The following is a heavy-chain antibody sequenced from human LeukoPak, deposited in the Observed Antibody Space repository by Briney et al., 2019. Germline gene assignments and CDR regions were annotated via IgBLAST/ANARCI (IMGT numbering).Heavy chain of an antibody. V-gene: IGHV3-33*01. D-gene: IGHD2-21*02. CDR1: GFTFSSYG. Sequence: GGSLRLSCAASGFTFSSYGMHWVRQAPGKGLEWVAVIWYDGSNKYYADSAKGRFTISRDNSKNTLYLQMNSLRAEDTAVYYCARDLKAYCGGDCFNAFDIWGQGTMVTVSS. CDR3: ARDLKAYCGGDCFNAFDI. J-gene: IGHJ3*02. CDR2: IWYDGSNK.